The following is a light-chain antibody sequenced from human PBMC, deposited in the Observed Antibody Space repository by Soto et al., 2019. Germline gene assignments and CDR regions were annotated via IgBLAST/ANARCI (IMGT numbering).Light chain of an antibody. J-gene: IGKJ4*01. Sequence: AIQMAQSPSSLSASVGDRVTITCRASQGIGNDVGWYQQKPGKAPKLLLYAATTLQSGVPSRFSGTRSCTYFTLTISSLQPEYFATYYCLQDHNYPLTFGGGTKVEIK. CDR2: AAT. V-gene: IGKV1-6*02. CDR1: QGIGND. CDR3: LQDHNYPLT.